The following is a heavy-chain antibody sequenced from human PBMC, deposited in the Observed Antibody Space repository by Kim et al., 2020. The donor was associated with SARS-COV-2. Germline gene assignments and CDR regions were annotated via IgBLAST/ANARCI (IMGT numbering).Heavy chain of an antibody. CDR3: GRDRPRGHFDY. Sequence: EMYVVDSVKGRFTISRDNAKNSLYLQMNSLRAEDTAVYYCGRDRPRGHFDYWGQGTLVTVSS. V-gene: IGHV3-7*01. J-gene: IGHJ4*02. CDR2: EM.